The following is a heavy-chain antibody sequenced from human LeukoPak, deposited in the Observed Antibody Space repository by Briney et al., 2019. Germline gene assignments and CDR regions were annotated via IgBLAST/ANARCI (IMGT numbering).Heavy chain of an antibody. D-gene: IGHD3-22*01. CDR1: GFTFSTYE. V-gene: IGHV3-48*03. CDR3: ARSLISGYYYGY. CDR2: ISSSGSTI. Sequence: GGSLRLSCAASGFTFSTYEMNWVRQAPGKGLEWVSYISSSGSTIYYAASVKGRFTIPRDNAKKSLYLQMNSLRAEDTAVYYCARSLISGYYYGYWGQGTLVTVSS. J-gene: IGHJ4*02.